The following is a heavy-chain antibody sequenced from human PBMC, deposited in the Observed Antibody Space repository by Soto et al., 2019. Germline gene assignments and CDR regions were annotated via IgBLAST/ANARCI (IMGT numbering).Heavy chain of an antibody. J-gene: IGHJ4*02. CDR1: GESVSSDSW. Sequence: SETLSLTCVVSGESVSSDSWWSWVRQPPGKGLEWIGEIHHSGDDNYNPSLKSRVTLSLDKSKNQFSLKLSSVTAADTAVYYCARVEFGRFGAYWGPGTPVTVSS. CDR2: IHHSGDD. CDR3: ARVEFGRFGAY. D-gene: IGHD3-10*01. V-gene: IGHV4-4*02.